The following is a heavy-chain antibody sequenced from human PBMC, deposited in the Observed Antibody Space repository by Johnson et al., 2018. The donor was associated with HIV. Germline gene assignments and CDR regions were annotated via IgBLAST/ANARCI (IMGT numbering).Heavy chain of an antibody. D-gene: IGHD7-27*01. CDR1: GSTFSDYY. CDR2: ISYDGYNK. CDR3: ALNWGAEGAFDI. Sequence: QVQLVESGGDLVKAGGSLRLSCAASGSTFSDYYMSWIRQAPGEGLQWLTVISYDGYNKYYADSVKGRFTISRDNSNNTLYLQMNSLRAEDTAVYYCALNWGAEGAFDIWGQGTMVTVSS. V-gene: IGHV3-30*07. J-gene: IGHJ3*02.